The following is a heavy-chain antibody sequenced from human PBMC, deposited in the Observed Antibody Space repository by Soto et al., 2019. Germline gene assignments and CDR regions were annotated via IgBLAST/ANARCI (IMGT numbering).Heavy chain of an antibody. V-gene: IGHV1-2*02. Sequence: GASVKVSCKASGYTFTGHYIHWVRQAPEQGPEWMGEIGPESGATRYAEKFQGRVTMTLDTSTTTVYMELKNLSPDDTAVYYCGRGRSGQIVVFYWGQGTPVTVSS. CDR1: GYTFTGHY. J-gene: IGHJ4*02. CDR3: GRGRSGQIVVFY. D-gene: IGHD1-26*01. CDR2: IGPESGAT.